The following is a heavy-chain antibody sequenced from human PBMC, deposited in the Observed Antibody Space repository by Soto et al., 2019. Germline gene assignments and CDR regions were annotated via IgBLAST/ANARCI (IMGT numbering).Heavy chain of an antibody. CDR3: SRAPTRYDNYLDY. V-gene: IGHV3-74*01. CDR2: INGDGTST. Sequence: EVQLVESGGGLVQPGGSLRLSCKVSGLTFSTYWMHWVRQAPGKGLVWVSRINGDGTSTNYADSVKGRFTISRDNAKNTLYLQMDSLRAEDTAVYYCSRAPTRYDNYLDYWGQGTLVAVSS. CDR1: GLTFSTYW. D-gene: IGHD3-9*01. J-gene: IGHJ4*02.